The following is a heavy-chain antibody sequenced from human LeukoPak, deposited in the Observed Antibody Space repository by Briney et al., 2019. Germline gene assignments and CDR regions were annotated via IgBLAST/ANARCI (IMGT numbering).Heavy chain of an antibody. D-gene: IGHD1-1*01. CDR1: GFTFSHTW. V-gene: IGHV3-15*01. J-gene: IGHJ4*02. Sequence: PGGSLRLSCAASGFTFSHTWISWVRQAPGKGLEWVGRVKSKNDGGSTDYAAPVKGRFFISRDDSRGTLSLEMNSLKIEDTAVYLCVGRPWNFDYWGQGTLVTVSS. CDR3: VGRPWNFDY. CDR2: VKSKNDGGST.